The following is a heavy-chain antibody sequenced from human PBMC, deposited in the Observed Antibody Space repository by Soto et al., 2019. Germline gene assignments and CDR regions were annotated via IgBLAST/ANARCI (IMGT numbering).Heavy chain of an antibody. CDR2: MNPNSGNT. Sequence: QVQLVQSGAEVKKPGASVKVSCKASGYTFTSYDINWVRQATGQGLEWMGWMNPNSGNTGYAQKFQGRATMTRNTSISTAYVELSSLRSEDTAVYYCARGSHYDFWSGYPSYDYWGQGTLVTVSS. V-gene: IGHV1-8*01. CDR1: GYTFTSYD. D-gene: IGHD3-3*01. CDR3: ARGSHYDFWSGYPSYDY. J-gene: IGHJ4*02.